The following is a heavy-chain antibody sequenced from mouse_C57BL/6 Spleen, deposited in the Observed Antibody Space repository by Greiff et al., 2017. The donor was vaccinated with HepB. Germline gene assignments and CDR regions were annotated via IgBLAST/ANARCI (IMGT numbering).Heavy chain of an antibody. CDR3: AREGWLLPYWYFDV. D-gene: IGHD2-3*01. Sequence: VQLQESGPELVKPGASVKISCKASGYAFSSSWMNWVKQRPGKGLEWIGRIYPGDGDTNYNGKFKGKATLTADKSSSTAYMQLSSLTSEDSAVYFCAREGWLLPYWYFDVWGTGTTVTVSS. CDR1: GYAFSSSW. V-gene: IGHV1-82*01. CDR2: IYPGDGDT. J-gene: IGHJ1*03.